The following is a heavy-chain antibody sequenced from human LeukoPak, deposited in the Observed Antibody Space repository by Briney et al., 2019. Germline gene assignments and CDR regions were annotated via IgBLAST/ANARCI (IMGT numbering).Heavy chain of an antibody. CDR2: IYHSGST. J-gene: IGHJ4*02. D-gene: IGHD3-22*01. CDR3: ARGVGDSSGYYYSGFDY. CDR1: GGSISSYY. V-gene: IGHV4-59*01. Sequence: SETLSLTCTVSGGSISSYYWSWIRQPPGKGLEWIGYIYHSGSTKYNPSLKSRVTISVDTSKNQCSLKLSSVTAADTAVYYCARGVGDSSGYYYSGFDYWGQGTLVTVSS.